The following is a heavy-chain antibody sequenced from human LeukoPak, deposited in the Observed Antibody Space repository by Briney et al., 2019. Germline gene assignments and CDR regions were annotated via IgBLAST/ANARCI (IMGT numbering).Heavy chain of an antibody. J-gene: IGHJ6*04. CDR1: GFTFSDYY. Sequence: KSGGSLRLSCAASGFTFSDYYMSWIRQARGKGLEWLSYISSSGSGIFYADSVKGRFTMSRDNAKNSLYLQMNSLRAEDTAVYYCARTTPGSVDVWGKGTTVTVSS. CDR2: ISSSGSGI. V-gene: IGHV3-11*04. CDR3: ARTTPGSVDV. D-gene: IGHD3-10*01.